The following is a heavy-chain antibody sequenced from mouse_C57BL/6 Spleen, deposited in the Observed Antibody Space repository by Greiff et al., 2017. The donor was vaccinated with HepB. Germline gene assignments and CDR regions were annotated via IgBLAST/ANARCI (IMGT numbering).Heavy chain of an antibody. Sequence: VQLKESGPELVKPGASVKISCKASGYSFTGYYMNWVKQSPEKSLEWIGAINPSTGGTTYNQKFKAKSTLTVDKSSSPAYMQLKSLTSEDSAVYYCARVDYSNYVSVWGTGTTVTVSS. D-gene: IGHD2-5*01. CDR3: ARVDYSNYVSV. CDR1: GYSFTGYY. V-gene: IGHV1-42*01. J-gene: IGHJ1*03. CDR2: INPSTGGT.